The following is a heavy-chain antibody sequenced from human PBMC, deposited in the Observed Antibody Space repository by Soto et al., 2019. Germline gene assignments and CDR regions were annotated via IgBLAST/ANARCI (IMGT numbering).Heavy chain of an antibody. J-gene: IGHJ4*02. D-gene: IGHD3-9*01. CDR1: GGSISSGDYY. CDR3: ARAGYDILTGYYGFDY. CDR2: IYYSGST. Sequence: SETLSLTCTVSGGSISSGDYYWSWIRQPPGKGLEWIGYIYYSGSTYYNPSLKSRVTISVDTSKNQFSLKLSSVTAADTAVYYCARAGYDILTGYYGFDYWGQGTLVTVSS. V-gene: IGHV4-30-4*01.